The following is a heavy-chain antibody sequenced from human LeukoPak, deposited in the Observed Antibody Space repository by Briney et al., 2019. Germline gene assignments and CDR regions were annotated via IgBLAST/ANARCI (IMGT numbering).Heavy chain of an antibody. CDR3: ARKGIGSSRYQNMDV. D-gene: IGHD6-25*01. J-gene: IGHJ6*03. Sequence: SVKVSCKASGGTFSSYAISWVRQAPGQGLEWMGGIIPIFGTANYAQKFQGRVTITTDESTSTAYMELNSLRAEDTAVYYCARKGIGSSRYQNMDVWGKGTTVTVSS. V-gene: IGHV1-69*05. CDR1: GGTFSSYA. CDR2: IIPIFGTA.